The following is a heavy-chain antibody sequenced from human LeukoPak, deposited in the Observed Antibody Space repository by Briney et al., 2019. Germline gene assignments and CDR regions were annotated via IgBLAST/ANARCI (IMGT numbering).Heavy chain of an antibody. D-gene: IGHD5-24*01. V-gene: IGHV5-51*01. Sequence: GESLKISCKGSGYSFTNYWIGWVRQMPGKGLEWMGITYPGDSDTRYSPSFQGQVTISADKSISTAYLQWSSLKASDTAMYYCARLEETNWFDPWGQGTLVTVSS. CDR1: GYSFTNYW. CDR2: TYPGDSDT. CDR3: ARLEETNWFDP. J-gene: IGHJ5*02.